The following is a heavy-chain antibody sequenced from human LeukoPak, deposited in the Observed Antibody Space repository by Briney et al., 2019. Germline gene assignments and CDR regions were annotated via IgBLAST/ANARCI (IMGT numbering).Heavy chain of an antibody. D-gene: IGHD6-19*01. Sequence: GGSLRLSCTAYGFTFSSYAMHWVRQAPGKGLEYVSAISSNGGSTYYANSVKGRFTISRDNSKNTLYLQMGSLRAEDMAVYYCARSHSSGWYVGYFQHWGEGTLVTDST. CDR2: ISSNGGST. J-gene: IGHJ1*01. V-gene: IGHV3-64*01. CDR1: GFTFSSYA. CDR3: ARSHSSGWYVGYFQH.